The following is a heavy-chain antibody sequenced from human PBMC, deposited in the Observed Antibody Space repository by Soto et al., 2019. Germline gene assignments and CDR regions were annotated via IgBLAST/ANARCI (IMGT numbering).Heavy chain of an antibody. D-gene: IGHD5-12*01. CDR3: ARGIVARERYYYFYGMDV. V-gene: IGHV6-1*01. CDR2: TYYRSKWYN. J-gene: IGHJ6*02. Sequence: SQTLSLTCAISGDIVSSNSAAWNWIRQSPSRGLEWLGRTYYRSKWYNDYAVSVKSRITINPDTSKNQFSLQLNSVTPEDTAVYYCARGIVARERYYYFYGMDVWGQGPMVTVSS. CDR1: GDIVSSNSAA.